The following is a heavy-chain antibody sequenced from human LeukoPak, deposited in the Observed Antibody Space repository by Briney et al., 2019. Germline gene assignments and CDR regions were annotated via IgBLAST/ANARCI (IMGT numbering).Heavy chain of an antibody. V-gene: IGHV3-7*04. CDR3: ARGSFLITFGGFIG. Sequence: SGGSLRLSCAASGFTFSTYSMSWVRQAPGKGLEWVANIKQDGSEKYYVDSVKGRFTISRDNAKNSLYLQMNSLRAEDTAVYYCARGSFLITFGGFIGWGQGTLVTVSS. J-gene: IGHJ4*02. CDR2: IKQDGSEK. CDR1: GFTFSTYS. D-gene: IGHD3-16*02.